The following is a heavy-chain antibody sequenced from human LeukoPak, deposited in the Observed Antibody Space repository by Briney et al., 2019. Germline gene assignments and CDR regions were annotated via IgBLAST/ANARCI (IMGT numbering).Heavy chain of an antibody. Sequence: PGGSLRSSCAASGFTVSKNYMTWVRQALGKGLGWVPVISRVGSTYCAHSVKGRFTISRDNSKNTLYLQMNSLRAEDTAVYYSARAGPTGTNDAFDIWGQGTMVTVSS. CDR2: ISRVGST. CDR1: GFTVSKNY. V-gene: IGHV3-53*01. CDR3: ARAGPTGTNDAFDI. J-gene: IGHJ3*02. D-gene: IGHD1-1*01.